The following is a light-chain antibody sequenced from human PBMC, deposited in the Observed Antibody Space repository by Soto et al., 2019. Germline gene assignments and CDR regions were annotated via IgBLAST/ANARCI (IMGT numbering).Light chain of an antibody. V-gene: IGKV1-5*03. Sequence: DIQMTQSPSTLSASVGDRVTITCRASQSISNWLAWYQQKPGKAPKLLIYKASSLEGGVPSRFSGSGSGTEFTLTISSLQPDDFATYYCQQYNSYRMFGQGTKVEIK. CDR1: QSISNW. J-gene: IGKJ1*01. CDR3: QQYNSYRM. CDR2: KAS.